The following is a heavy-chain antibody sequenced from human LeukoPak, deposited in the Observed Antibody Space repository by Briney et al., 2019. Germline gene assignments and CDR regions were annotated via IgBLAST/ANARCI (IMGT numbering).Heavy chain of an antibody. J-gene: IGHJ4*02. V-gene: IGHV4-61*02. CDR3: ARVDGYNYDY. CDR2: IYTSGST. CDR1: GGSISSGSYY. D-gene: IGHD5-24*01. Sequence: SETLSLTCTVSGGSISSGSYYWSWIRQPAGKGLEWIGRIYTSGSTNYIPSLKSRVTISVDTSKNQFSLKLSSVTAADTAVYYCARVDGYNYDYWGQGTLVTVSS.